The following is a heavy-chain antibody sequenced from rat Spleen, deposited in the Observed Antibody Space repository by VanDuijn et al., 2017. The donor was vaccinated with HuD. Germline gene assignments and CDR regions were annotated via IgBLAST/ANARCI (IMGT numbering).Heavy chain of an antibody. CDR1: GFTLSDYY. Sequence: EVQLVESGGGLVQPGRSLKLSCTASGFTLSDYYMAWARQAPTKGLEWFASISYEGRSTSYGDSVKGRFTISRDNAKNSLYLQMDSLMSEDTATYYCARRHYGYTDYFDYWGQGVMVTVSS. CDR3: ARRHYGYTDYFDY. CDR2: ISYEGRST. V-gene: IGHV5-22*01. J-gene: IGHJ2*01. D-gene: IGHD1-9*01.